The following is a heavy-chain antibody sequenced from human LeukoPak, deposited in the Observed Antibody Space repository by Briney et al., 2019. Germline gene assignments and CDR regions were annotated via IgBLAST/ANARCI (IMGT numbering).Heavy chain of an antibody. D-gene: IGHD3-3*01. J-gene: IGHJ4*02. CDR2: IIPIFGTA. Sequence: SVKVSCKASGGTFSSYAISWVRQAPEQGLEWMGGIIPIFGTANYAQKFQGRVTITADESTSTAYMELSSLRSEDTAVYYCASLYYDFWSGPWGLFDYWGQGALVTVSS. V-gene: IGHV1-69*13. CDR3: ASLYYDFWSGPWGLFDY. CDR1: GGTFSSYA.